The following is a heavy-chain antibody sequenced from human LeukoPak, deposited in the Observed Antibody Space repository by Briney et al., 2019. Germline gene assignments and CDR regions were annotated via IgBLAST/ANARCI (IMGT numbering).Heavy chain of an antibody. CDR3: ARELTYYYDSSGFDY. V-gene: IGHV3-21*01. Sequence: GGSLRLSCAASGFTFSSYSMNWVRQAPGKGLEWVSSISSSSSYIYYADSVKGRFTISRDNAKNSLYLQMNSLRAEDTAVYYCARELTYYYDSSGFDYWGQGTLVTVSS. CDR2: ISSSSSYI. J-gene: IGHJ4*02. D-gene: IGHD3-22*01. CDR1: GFTFSSYS.